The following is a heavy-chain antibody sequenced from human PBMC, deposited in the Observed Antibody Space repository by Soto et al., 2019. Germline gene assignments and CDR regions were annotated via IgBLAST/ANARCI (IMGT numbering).Heavy chain of an antibody. J-gene: IGHJ1*01. CDR1: GFTVSSNY. V-gene: IGHV3-66*01. Sequence: EVQLVESGGGLVQPGGSLRLSCAASGFTVSSNYMSWVRQAPGKGLEWVSVIYSGGSTYYADSVKGRFTISRDNSKNTLYLQMNCLRAEDTAVYYCARDRIAVAGNPEYFQHWCQGTLVTVSS. CDR3: ARDRIAVAGNPEYFQH. CDR2: IYSGGST. D-gene: IGHD6-19*01.